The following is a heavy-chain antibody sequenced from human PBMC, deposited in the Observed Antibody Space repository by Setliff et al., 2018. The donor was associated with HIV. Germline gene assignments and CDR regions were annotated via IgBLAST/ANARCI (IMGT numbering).Heavy chain of an antibody. CDR3: ARAGGLRMDRGVVSDH. V-gene: IGHV1-2*02. D-gene: IGHD3-10*01. J-gene: IGHJ4*02. CDR1: GDAFTDYY. CDR2: INPNSGGT. Sequence: ASVKVSCKASGDAFTDYYIHWVRQAPGQGLEWMGWINPNSGGTNYAQKFQGRVTMTRDTSISTAFMDLSRLRSDDTAVYYCARAGGLRMDRGVVSDHWGQGTLVTVSS.